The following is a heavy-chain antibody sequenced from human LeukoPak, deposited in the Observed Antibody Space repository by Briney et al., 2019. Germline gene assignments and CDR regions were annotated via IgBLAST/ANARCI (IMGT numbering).Heavy chain of an antibody. CDR1: GYTFTIYA. D-gene: IGHD3-22*01. CDR2: INAGNGHT. J-gene: IGHJ4*02. V-gene: IGHV1-3*01. CDR3: ARSYYYESNIYFDY. Sequence: ASVKVSCKASGYTFTIYAMHWVRQAPGQRLEWMGWINAGNGHTEYSQKFQGRVAITRDTSASTAYMELSSLRSEDTAVYYCARSYYYESNIYFDYWGQGTLVTVSS.